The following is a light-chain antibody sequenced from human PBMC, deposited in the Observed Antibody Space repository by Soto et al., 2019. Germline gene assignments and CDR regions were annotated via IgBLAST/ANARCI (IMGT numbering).Light chain of an antibody. CDR2: GAS. Sequence: EVVMTQSPATLSVSPGQRATVSCRASHSVGSLLAWYQQKPGQAPRLLIYGASTRATSIPARFTGSGSGTEFTLTISSLQSEDFAVYYCQQYNNWPITFGPGTRLDMK. J-gene: IGKJ5*01. V-gene: IGKV3-15*01. CDR1: HSVGSL. CDR3: QQYNNWPIT.